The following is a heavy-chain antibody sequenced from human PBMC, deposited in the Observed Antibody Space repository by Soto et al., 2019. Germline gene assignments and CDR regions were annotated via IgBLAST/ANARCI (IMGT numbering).Heavy chain of an antibody. CDR3: ARYGADGDYADY. CDR1: GFTLSSYA. CDR2: ITSNGGST. D-gene: IGHD4-17*01. Sequence: EVQLVESGGGLVQPGGSLRLSCAASGFTLSSYAMHWVRKAPGKGLEYVSAITSNGGSTYYANSVKGRFTISRDNSKNTLYLQMGSLRAEDMAVYYCARYGADGDYADYWGQGTLVTVSS. J-gene: IGHJ4*02. V-gene: IGHV3-64*01.